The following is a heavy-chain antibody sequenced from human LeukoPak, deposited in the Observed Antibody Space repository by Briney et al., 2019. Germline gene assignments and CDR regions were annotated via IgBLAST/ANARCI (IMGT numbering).Heavy chain of an antibody. J-gene: IGHJ4*02. CDR3: ARVVAHFGVVIITGTFDY. D-gene: IGHD3-3*01. CDR1: GLTLCSYA. V-gene: IGHV3-30-3*01. CDR2: ISYDGSNK. Sequence: GGSLRLSCAASGLTLCSYATHCGREAPRKGLEWVAVISYDGSNKYYTHSVKGRFTVSRDNAKYTLYLQMNSLRAEDTAVYFCARVVAHFGVVIITGTFDYWGQGTLVTVSS.